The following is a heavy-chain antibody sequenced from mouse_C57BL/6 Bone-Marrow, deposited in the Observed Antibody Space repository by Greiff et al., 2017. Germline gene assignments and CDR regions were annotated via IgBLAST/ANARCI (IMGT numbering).Heavy chain of an antibody. D-gene: IGHD1-1*01. Sequence: DVKLVESGPGLAKPSQTLSLTCSVTGYSITSDYWNWIRKFPGNKLEYMGYISYSGSTYYNPSLKSRISITRDTSKNQYYLQLNSVTTEDTATYYCARSVSFITTGFYYWGQGTTLTVSS. CDR2: ISYSGST. V-gene: IGHV3-8*01. CDR1: GYSITSDY. J-gene: IGHJ2*01. CDR3: ARSVSFITTGFYY.